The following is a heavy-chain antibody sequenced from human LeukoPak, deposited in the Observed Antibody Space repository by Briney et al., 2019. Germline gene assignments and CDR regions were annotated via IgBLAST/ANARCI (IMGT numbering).Heavy chain of an antibody. V-gene: IGHV4-39*01. CDR1: GVSLSSSSYY. Sequence: SETLSLTCTVSGVSLSSSSYYWGWIRQPPGKGLEWIGSIYYGGRTHHNPSLKSRVTISVDTTKNQFSLKMSSVTAADTAVYYCARQRPEQWLIPYYFDYWGQGTLVSVSS. J-gene: IGHJ4*02. CDR2: IYYGGRT. CDR3: ARQRPEQWLIPYYFDY. D-gene: IGHD6-19*01.